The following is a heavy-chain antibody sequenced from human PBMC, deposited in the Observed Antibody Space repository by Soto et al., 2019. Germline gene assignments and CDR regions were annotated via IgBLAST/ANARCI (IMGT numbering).Heavy chain of an antibody. D-gene: IGHD3-16*02. J-gene: IGHJ6*02. Sequence: SGGSLSLSCAASEFTFSGYWFHWVRQTPGKGLMWVSRINGDGTNKFYPDSVKGRFTISRENDKNTLYLQMSSLRDEDTALYYCARGYRWGMDVWGQGTTVTVSS. CDR1: EFTFSGYW. CDR3: ARGYRWGMDV. V-gene: IGHV3-74*01. CDR2: INGDGTNK.